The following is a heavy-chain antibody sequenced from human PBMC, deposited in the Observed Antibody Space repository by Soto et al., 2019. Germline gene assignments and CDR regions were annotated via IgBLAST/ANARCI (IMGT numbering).Heavy chain of an antibody. CDR2: ISSDGSST. D-gene: IGHD1-1*01. CDR1: GFTFSGSW. V-gene: IGHV3-74*03. J-gene: IGHJ4*02. Sequence: EVQLVESGGGLVQPGGSLRLSCAASGFTFSGSWMHWVRQAPGKGLVWVSRISSDGSSTTYADSVKGRFTISRDNAKNILFLQMNSLISHDTSVYYSATARTATFTYWGQGTLATVSS. CDR3: ATARTATFTY.